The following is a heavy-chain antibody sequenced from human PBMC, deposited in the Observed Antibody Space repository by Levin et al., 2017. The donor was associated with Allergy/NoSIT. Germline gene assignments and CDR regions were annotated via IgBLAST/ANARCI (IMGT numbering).Heavy chain of an antibody. Sequence: SCAASGFTFSAYGMHWVRQAPGKGLEWLTSISYDGTNRYYADSVRGRITISRDNSKNTLSLQMARLRAEDTAVYYCAKDFDTSGTGPDYWGQGALVTVSS. CDR1: GFTFSAYG. D-gene: IGHD3-22*01. CDR2: ISYDGTNR. V-gene: IGHV3-30*18. CDR3: AKDFDTSGTGPDY. J-gene: IGHJ4*02.